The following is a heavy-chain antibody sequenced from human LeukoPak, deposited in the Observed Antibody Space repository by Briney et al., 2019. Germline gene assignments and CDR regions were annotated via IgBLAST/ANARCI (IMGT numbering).Heavy chain of an antibody. J-gene: IGHJ4*02. V-gene: IGHV4-59*08. CDR1: GGSISSYY. CDR3: ASSGYSYGTFDY. Sequence: PSETLSLTCTVSGGSISSYYWSWIRQPPGKGLEWIGYIYYSGSTNYNPSLKSRVTISVDTSKNQFSPKLSSVTAADTAVYYCASSGYSYGTFDYWGQGTLVAVSS. CDR2: IYYSGST. D-gene: IGHD5-18*01.